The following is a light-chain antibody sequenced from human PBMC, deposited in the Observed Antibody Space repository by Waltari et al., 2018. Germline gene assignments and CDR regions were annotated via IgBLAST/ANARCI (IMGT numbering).Light chain of an antibody. V-gene: IGLV1-44*01. CDR3: AAWDDILNGLM. CDR1: RSNIGINT. CDR2: SNA. J-gene: IGLJ3*02. Sequence: QSVLIQPPSASGTPGQRVTISCSGSRSNIGINTVNWYQQLPGTAPRLLIYSNAQRPSGAPDRFSGSKSVTSASLAISGLQSDDEADYYCAAWDDILNGLMFGGGTKLTVL.